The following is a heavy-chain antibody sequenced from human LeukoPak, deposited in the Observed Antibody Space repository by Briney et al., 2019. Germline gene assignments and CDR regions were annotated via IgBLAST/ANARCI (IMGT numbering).Heavy chain of an antibody. J-gene: IGHJ2*01. Sequence: PSETLSVTCAVYGGSFSGYYWSWIRQPPGKGLEWIGEINHSGSTNYNPSLKSRVTISVDTSKNQFSLKLSSVTAADTAVYYCARGGRYGHWYFDLWGRGTLVTVSS. CDR3: ARGGRYGHWYFDL. D-gene: IGHD5-24*01. V-gene: IGHV4-34*01. CDR2: INHSGST. CDR1: GGSFSGYY.